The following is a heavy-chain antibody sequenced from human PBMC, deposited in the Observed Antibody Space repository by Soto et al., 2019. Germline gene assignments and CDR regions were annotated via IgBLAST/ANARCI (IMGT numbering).Heavy chain of an antibody. Sequence: PGASLSLPCAASGFTFSSYEMNWVRQAPGKGLEWVSYISSRGSTIYYADSVKGRFTISRDNAKNSLYLQMNSLRAEDTAVYYCANLEEWGLQRDYWGQGTLVTVSS. CDR1: GFTFSSYE. CDR3: ANLEEWGLQRDY. V-gene: IGHV3-48*03. CDR2: ISSRGSTI. J-gene: IGHJ4*02. D-gene: IGHD3-3*01.